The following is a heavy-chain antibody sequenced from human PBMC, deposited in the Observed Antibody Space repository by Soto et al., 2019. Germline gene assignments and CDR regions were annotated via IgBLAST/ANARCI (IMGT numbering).Heavy chain of an antibody. CDR1: GGSIDTDSW. J-gene: IGHJ4*02. CDR3: ASREEARPF. CDR2: SHRSRGP. Sequence: QVQLQESGPGLVGPLGTLSLTCAVSGGSIDTDSWWTWVRRPPVKGLEWIGESHRSRGPNYNSSLKSRVTISIDRSTNHFSLRLYAVTAANTAVYYCASREEARPFWGQGTLVTVSS. D-gene: IGHD6-6*01. V-gene: IGHV4-4*02.